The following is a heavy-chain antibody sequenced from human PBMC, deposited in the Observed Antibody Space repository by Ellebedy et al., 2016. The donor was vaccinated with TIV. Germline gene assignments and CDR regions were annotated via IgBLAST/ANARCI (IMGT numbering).Heavy chain of an antibody. D-gene: IGHD4-23*01. J-gene: IGHJ3*02. CDR2: INPNSGAT. CDR3: VTTTVVHHTAFDI. Sequence: AASVKVSCKASGGTFSSYAISWVRQAPGQGLEWMGWINPNSGATNYAHKFQGRVTMTRYTSFRTAYMDLSRLRSDDTAVYYCVTTTVVHHTAFDIWGQGTTVTVSS. V-gene: IGHV1-2*02. CDR1: GGTFSSYA.